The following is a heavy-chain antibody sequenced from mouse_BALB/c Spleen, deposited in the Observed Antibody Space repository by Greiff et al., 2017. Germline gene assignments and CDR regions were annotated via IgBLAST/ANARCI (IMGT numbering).Heavy chain of an antibody. CDR2: INPSTGYT. J-gene: IGHJ3*01. V-gene: IGHV1-7*01. D-gene: IGHD1-1*01. CDR1: GYTFTSYW. Sequence: QVHVKQSGAELAKPGASVKMSCKASGYTFTSYWMHWVKQRPGQGLEWIGYINPSTGYTEYNQKFKDKATLTADKSSSTAYMQLSSLTSEDSAVYYCARDYYGSSSRFAYWGQGTLVTVSA. CDR3: ARDYYGSSSRFAY.